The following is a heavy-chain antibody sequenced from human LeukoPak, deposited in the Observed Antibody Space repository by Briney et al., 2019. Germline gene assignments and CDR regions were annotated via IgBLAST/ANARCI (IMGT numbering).Heavy chain of an antibody. J-gene: IGHJ4*02. Sequence: SETLSLTCTVSGVSISSYYWSWIRQPPGKGLEWIGYIYYSGSTNYNPSLKSRVTISVDTSKNQFSLKLSSVTAADTAVYYCARDYYDFWSGFYYFDYWGQGTLVTVSS. CDR1: GVSISSYY. V-gene: IGHV4-59*01. CDR2: IYYSGST. D-gene: IGHD3-3*01. CDR3: ARDYYDFWSGFYYFDY.